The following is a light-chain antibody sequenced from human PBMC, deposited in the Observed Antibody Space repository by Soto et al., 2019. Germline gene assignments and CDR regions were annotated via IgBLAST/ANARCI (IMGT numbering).Light chain of an antibody. J-gene: IGKJ5*01. CDR3: QQYNNWTFS. CDR2: DVS. V-gene: IGKV3-15*01. Sequence: EIVMTQSPATRSVSPGERATLSCRAGQGVTTNFAWYQQKSGQSPRLLIYDVSIRETGVRARFSGTGSETDCTLTISGLQPEDSAVYFCQQYNNWTFSFGQGTRLEIK. CDR1: QGVTTN.